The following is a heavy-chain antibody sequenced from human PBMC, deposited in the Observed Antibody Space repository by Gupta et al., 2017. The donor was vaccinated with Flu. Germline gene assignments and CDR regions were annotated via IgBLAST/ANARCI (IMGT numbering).Heavy chain of an antibody. D-gene: IGHD1-1*01. V-gene: IGHV4-4*02. Sequence: VIMNDWWGWVRQPPGKDLEWIGEISHAGRTNYSPSLESRVTISTDGSKNYFSLRLDSVTAADTAVYYCVRDTTALDHWGRGILVTVSS. J-gene: IGHJ4*02. CDR1: VIMNDW. CDR2: ISHAGRT. CDR3: VRDTTALDH.